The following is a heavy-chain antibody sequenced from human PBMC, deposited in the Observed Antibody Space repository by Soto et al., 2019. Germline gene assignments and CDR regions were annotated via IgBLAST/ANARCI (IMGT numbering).Heavy chain of an antibody. D-gene: IGHD6-13*01. CDR2: IIPILGIA. CDR1: GGTFSSYT. Sequence: QVQLVQSGAEVKKPGSSVKVSCKASGGTFSSYTISWVRQAPGQGLEWMGRIIPILGIANYAQKFQGRVTITEDKSPSTAYMELSSLRSEDTAVYYWASSNGAAGTLDYWGQGTLVTVSS. V-gene: IGHV1-69*02. CDR3: ASSNGAAGTLDY. J-gene: IGHJ4*02.